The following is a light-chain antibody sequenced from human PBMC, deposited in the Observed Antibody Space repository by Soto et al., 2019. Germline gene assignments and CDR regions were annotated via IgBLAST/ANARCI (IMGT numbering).Light chain of an antibody. CDR3: QQYNTFWT. CDR2: DAS. J-gene: IGKJ5*01. Sequence: DIQMTQSPSTLSASVGDRVTITCRASQSIGSWLAWYQQKPGKAPKLLIYDASSLESGVPSRVSGSGSGTEFTLTISSLQPDDFATYYCQQYNTFWTFGPGTRLEI. CDR1: QSIGSW. V-gene: IGKV1-5*01.